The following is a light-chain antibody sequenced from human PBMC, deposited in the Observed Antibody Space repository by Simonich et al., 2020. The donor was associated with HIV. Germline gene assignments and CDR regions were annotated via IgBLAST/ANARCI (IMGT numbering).Light chain of an antibody. Sequence: EIVLTQSPATLSLSPGERAPLSCRASQRVSRYLAWSQQKPGQAPRLLIYDASNRATGIPARFSGSGSGTDFTLTISSLEPEDFAVYYCQQRSYWMYTFGQGTKLEIK. CDR1: QRVSRY. CDR2: DAS. V-gene: IGKV3-11*01. CDR3: QQRSYWMYT. J-gene: IGKJ2*01.